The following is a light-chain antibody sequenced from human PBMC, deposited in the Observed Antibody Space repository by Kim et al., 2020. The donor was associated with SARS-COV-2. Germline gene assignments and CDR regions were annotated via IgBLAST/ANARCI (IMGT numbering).Light chain of an antibody. J-gene: IGKJ4*01. V-gene: IGKV1-5*03. Sequence: DIQMTQSPYTLSASVGDRVTITCRASQNIDTWLAWYQQKPGKAPKLLIYTASTLESGVTSRFSGSGSGTEFTLTISSLQPDDFAAYYCQQYKSYPVTFGGGTKVDIK. CDR1: QNIDTW. CDR3: QQYKSYPVT. CDR2: TAS.